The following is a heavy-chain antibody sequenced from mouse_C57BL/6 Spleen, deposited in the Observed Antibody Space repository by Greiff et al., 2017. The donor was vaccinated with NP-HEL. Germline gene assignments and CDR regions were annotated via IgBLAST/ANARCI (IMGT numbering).Heavy chain of an antibody. Sequence: EVQLVESGGGLVKPGGSLKLSCAASGFTFSSYTMSWVRQTPEKRLEWVATISGGGGNTYYPDSVKGRFTISRDNAKNTLYLQMSSLRSEDTALYYCARHDSNYFDYWGQGTTLTVSS. CDR3: ARHDSNYFDY. V-gene: IGHV5-9*01. J-gene: IGHJ2*01. D-gene: IGHD2-5*01. CDR2: ISGGGGNT. CDR1: GFTFSSYT.